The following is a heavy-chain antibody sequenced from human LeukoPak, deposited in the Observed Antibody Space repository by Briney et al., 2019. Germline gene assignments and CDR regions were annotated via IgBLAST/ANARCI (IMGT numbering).Heavy chain of an antibody. Sequence: SETLSLTCTVSGGSINSYYWSWIWQPPGKGLEWIGYIYYTGGETNYNPSLKSRLTISVDTSKNQFSLMLTSVTAADTAIYYCARQPAATAAFDIWAQGTMVTVSS. CDR3: ARQPAATAAFDI. D-gene: IGHD5-18*01. CDR1: GGSINSYY. CDR2: IYYTGGET. J-gene: IGHJ3*02. V-gene: IGHV4-59*08.